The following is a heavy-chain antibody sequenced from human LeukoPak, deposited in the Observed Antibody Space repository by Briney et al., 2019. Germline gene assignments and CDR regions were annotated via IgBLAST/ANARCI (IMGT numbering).Heavy chain of an antibody. D-gene: IGHD6-6*01. J-gene: IGHJ3*02. CDR1: GYTFSSHA. CDR3: ARDLVSAGFDI. Sequence: GASVNVSFKAFGYTFSSHAMNWVRQAPGQGLELMGWINTNTGIPTYAQGFAGRFVFSLDTSVTTAYLQITSLKAEDTAVYYCARDLVSAGFDIWGQGTMVTVSS. CDR2: INTNTGIP. V-gene: IGHV7-4-1*02.